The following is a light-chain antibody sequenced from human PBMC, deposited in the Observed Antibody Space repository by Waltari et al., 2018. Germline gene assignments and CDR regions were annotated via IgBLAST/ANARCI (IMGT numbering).Light chain of an antibody. Sequence: IPMTQSPSTRSASVGDSVPITCRASQSISHWLAWYQQKPGKAPKPLSSKASNLSNEGPSRFSGSGSGTEFTLTTTNLQPDDFATFYCQRYDRYPPTFGGGTTVGIK. CDR3: QRYDRYPPT. V-gene: IGKV1-5*03. CDR1: QSISHW. CDR2: KAS. J-gene: IGKJ4*01.